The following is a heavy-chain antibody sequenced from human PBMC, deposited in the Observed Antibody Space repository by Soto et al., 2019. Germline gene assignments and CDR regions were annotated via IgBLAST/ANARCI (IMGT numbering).Heavy chain of an antibody. CDR3: VREGRYYASGRFWWFDP. Sequence: SETLSLTCAAYGGSFSDYYRSWIRQPPGKGLEWIGEINHGGSTNYNPSFKSRVTISLDTSNNHFSHKLSSVTAADTAVYYCVREGRYYASGRFWWFDPWGQGTLVTVSS. CDR1: GGSFSDYY. D-gene: IGHD3-10*01. J-gene: IGHJ5*02. CDR2: INHGGST. V-gene: IGHV4-34*01.